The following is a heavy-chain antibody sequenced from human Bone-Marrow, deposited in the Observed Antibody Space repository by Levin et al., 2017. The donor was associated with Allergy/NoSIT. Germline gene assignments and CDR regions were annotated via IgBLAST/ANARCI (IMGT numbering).Heavy chain of an antibody. CDR2: IYSSGRT. CDR3: ARDSGGSGYPDY. D-gene: IGHD3-22*01. V-gene: IGHV4-4*07. CDR1: GGSISSFY. J-gene: IGHJ4*02. Sequence: ESLKISCTVSGGSISSFYWSWIRQPAGKGLEWIGRIYSSGRTDYQSSLKSRVTMSLDTSKNQVSLKLASVTAADTALYYCARDSGGSGYPDYWGQGTLVTVSS.